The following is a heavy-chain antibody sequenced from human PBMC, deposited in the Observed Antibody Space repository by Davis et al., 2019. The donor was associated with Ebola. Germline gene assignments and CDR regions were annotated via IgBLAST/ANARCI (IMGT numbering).Heavy chain of an antibody. CDR1: GYTFSNYG. Sequence: SVKVSCKASGYTFSNYGISWVRQAPGQGLEWMGGIIPLFGVPKYVQKFQGRVTFTADKSTSTAYMELSNLRSEDTAVYYCAIAGSGNFYFDYWGQGTLVTVSS. CDR2: IIPLFGVP. J-gene: IGHJ4*02. CDR3: AIAGSGNFYFDY. D-gene: IGHD3-10*01. V-gene: IGHV1-69*10.